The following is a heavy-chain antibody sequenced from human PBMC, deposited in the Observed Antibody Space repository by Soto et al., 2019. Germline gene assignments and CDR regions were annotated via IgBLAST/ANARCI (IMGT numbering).Heavy chain of an antibody. D-gene: IGHD1-26*01. CDR2: IKSRPGGGPT. Sequence: EVQLVDSGGALVKPGGSLTLSCTASGFPFANAYMSWVRQAPGKGLEWFGRIKSRPGGGPTDYIAPVNARFTISRDDSQNTLYLQMNSLKTEDTAVYYCSTELGSHPANPLNYWGQGTLVTVSS. J-gene: IGHJ4*02. CDR1: GFPFANAY. V-gene: IGHV3-15*02. CDR3: STELGSHPANPLNY.